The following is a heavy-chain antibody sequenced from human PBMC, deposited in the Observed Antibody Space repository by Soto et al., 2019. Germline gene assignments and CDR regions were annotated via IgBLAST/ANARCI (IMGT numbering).Heavy chain of an antibody. Sequence: QVHLVQSGAEVKKPGSSVKVSCKASGGTFSSYAISWVRQAPGQGLEWMGGIIPIFGTPKYAQKFQGRVSDTGEKFTSTAYIELSSPRFEDTAVYYCGRGPVGAPLRVDAFDIWGQGKMVTVSS. CDR3: GRGPVGAPLRVDAFDI. D-gene: IGHD3-16*01. CDR2: IIPIFGTP. V-gene: IGHV1-69*06. CDR1: GGTFSSYA. J-gene: IGHJ3*02.